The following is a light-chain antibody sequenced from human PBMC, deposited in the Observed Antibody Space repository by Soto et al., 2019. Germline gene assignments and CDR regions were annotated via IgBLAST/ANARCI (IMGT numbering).Light chain of an antibody. CDR2: AAS. V-gene: IGKV1-6*01. CDR1: QGIGNA. CDR3: LQDYNYPWT. J-gene: IGKJ1*01. Sequence: AIQMTQSPSSLSASVGDRVTISCRASQGIGNALGWYQQKPGKAPKLLIYAASSLQSGVPSRFSGSGSGTDFTLTISSLQPEDFATYYCLQDYNYPWTFGQGTKVDIK.